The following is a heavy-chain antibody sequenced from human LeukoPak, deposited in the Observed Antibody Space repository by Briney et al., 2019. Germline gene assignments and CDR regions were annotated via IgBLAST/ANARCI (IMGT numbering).Heavy chain of an antibody. CDR1: GFTVSSNY. D-gene: IGHD4-17*01. Sequence: GRSLRLSCAASGFTVSSNYMSWVRQAPGKGLEWVSAISGSGGSTYYADSVKGRFTISRDNSKNTLYLQMNSLRAEDTAVYYCAKENQTYGDYAYYYYGMDVWGQGTTVTVSS. J-gene: IGHJ6*02. V-gene: IGHV3-23*01. CDR3: AKENQTYGDYAYYYYGMDV. CDR2: ISGSGGST.